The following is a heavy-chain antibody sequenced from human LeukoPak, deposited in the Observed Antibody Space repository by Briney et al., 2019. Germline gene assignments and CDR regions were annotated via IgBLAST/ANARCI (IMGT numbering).Heavy chain of an antibody. J-gene: IGHJ3*02. CDR2: IIPILGIA. D-gene: IGHD2-15*01. CDR1: GGTFSSYT. CDR3: ARDPAGGTDAFDI. V-gene: IGHV1-69*04. Sequence: ASVKVSCEASGGTFSSYTISWVRQAPGQGLEWMGRIIPILGIANYAQKFQGRVTITADKSTSTAYMELSSLRSEDTAAYYCARDPAGGTDAFDIWGQGTMVTVSS.